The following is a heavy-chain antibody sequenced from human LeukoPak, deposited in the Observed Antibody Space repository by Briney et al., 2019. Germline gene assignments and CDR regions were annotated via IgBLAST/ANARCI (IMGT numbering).Heavy chain of an antibody. Sequence: SETLSLTCTVSGGSISSGDYYWSWIRQPPGKGLEWIGYIYYSGSTYYNPSLKSRVTISVDTSKNQFSLKLSSVTAADTAVYCCARDRSRHYYGSGSIDYWGQGTLVTVSS. V-gene: IGHV4-30-4*01. D-gene: IGHD3-10*01. CDR1: GGSISSGDYY. J-gene: IGHJ4*02. CDR3: ARDRSRHYYGSGSIDY. CDR2: IYYSGST.